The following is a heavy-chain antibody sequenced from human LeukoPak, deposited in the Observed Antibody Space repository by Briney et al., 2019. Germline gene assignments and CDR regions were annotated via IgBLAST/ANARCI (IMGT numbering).Heavy chain of an antibody. J-gene: IGHJ4*02. CDR3: ARDHRIGGS. D-gene: IGHD3-16*01. CDR1: GFTFSSYA. Sequence: GGSLRLSCAASGFTFSSYAMTRVRQAPGKGLEWVSVIYSDGSTFYADSVKGRFTISRDNSKNTLYLQMNSLRADDTAVYFCARDHRIGGSWGQGTLVTVSS. V-gene: IGHV3-53*01. CDR2: IYSDGST.